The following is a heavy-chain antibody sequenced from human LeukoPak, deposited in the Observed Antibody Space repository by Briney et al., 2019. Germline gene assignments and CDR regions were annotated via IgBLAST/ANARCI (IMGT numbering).Heavy chain of an antibody. CDR3: ARDHSSSWYSDY. CDR2: IKQDGSEK. CDR1: GFTFSSYW. V-gene: IGHV3-7*04. Sequence: GGSLRLSCAASGFTFSSYWMSWIRQAPGKGLEWVANIKQDGSEKYYVDSVKGRFTISRDNAKNSLYLQMNSLRAEDTAVYYCARDHSSSWYSDYWSQGTLVTVSS. D-gene: IGHD6-13*01. J-gene: IGHJ4*02.